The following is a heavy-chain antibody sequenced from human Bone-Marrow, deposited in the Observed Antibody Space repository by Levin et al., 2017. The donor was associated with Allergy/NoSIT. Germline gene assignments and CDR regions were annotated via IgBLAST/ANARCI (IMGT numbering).Heavy chain of an antibody. Sequence: ETLSLTCRASEFTFSGYAMSWVRQAPGKGLEWVSAITASGSRTYYADSVKGRVAISRDNSKNTVSLQMNSLKIEDTAIYYCATEMARATAVRWGVDVYTIDYWGLGTVVAVSS. CDR2: ITASGSRT. V-gene: IGHV3-23*01. CDR1: EFTFSGYA. CDR3: ATEMARATAVRWGVDVYTIDY. J-gene: IGHJ4*02. D-gene: IGHD2-21*02.